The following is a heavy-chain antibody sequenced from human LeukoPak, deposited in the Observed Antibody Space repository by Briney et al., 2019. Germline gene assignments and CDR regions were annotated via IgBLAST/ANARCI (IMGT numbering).Heavy chain of an antibody. CDR3: ARKRILRFLEWFHGMDV. CDR1: GYTFTGYY. J-gene: IGHJ6*02. D-gene: IGHD3-3*01. CDR2: INPNSGGT. V-gene: IGHV1-2*02. Sequence: APVKVSCKASGYTFTGYYMHWVRQAPGQGLEWMGWINPNSGGTNYAQKFQGRVTMTRDTSISTAYMELSRLRSDDTAVYYCARKRILRFLEWFHGMDVWGQGTTVTVSS.